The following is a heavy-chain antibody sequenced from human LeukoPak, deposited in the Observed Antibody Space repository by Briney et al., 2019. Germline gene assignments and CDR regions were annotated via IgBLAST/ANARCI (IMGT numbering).Heavy chain of an antibody. V-gene: IGHV2-70*11. D-gene: IGHD2-2*01. CDR3: ARAVGSTSCYVWDY. Sequence: VSGPTLVNPTQTLTLTCTFSGLSLRTSGMCVSWIRQPPGKALEWLARIDWDDDKYYSTSLKTRLTISKDTSKNQVVLTMTSMDPVDTATYYCARAVGSTSCYVWDYWGQGTLVTVSS. CDR2: IDWDDDK. CDR1: GLSLRTSGMC. J-gene: IGHJ4*02.